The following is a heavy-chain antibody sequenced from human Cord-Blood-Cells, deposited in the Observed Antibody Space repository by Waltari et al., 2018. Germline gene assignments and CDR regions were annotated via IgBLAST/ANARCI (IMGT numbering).Heavy chain of an antibody. CDR3: ATGWGTPIHDI. CDR1: GYTLTDYY. CDR2: VDPEDGET. J-gene: IGHJ3*02. V-gene: IGHV1-69-2*01. D-gene: IGHD7-27*01. Sequence: DVQLVPSGAEVKKPGATVKISGKVSGYTLTDYYMHWVQQDPGKGLEGMGLVDPEDGETIDAGKFQGRVTRTADTSTDTANRGLGSLRSEDTAVYYCATGWGTPIHDIWGQGTMVTVSS.